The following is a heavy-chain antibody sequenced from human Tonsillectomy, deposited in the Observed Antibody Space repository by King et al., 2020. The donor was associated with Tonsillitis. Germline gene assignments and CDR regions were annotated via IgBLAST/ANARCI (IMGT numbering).Heavy chain of an antibody. J-gene: IGHJ3*01. D-gene: IGHD2-8*02. CDR2: IYPSDSDA. CDR1: GYDFDIYW. CDR3: ARHVHPWWTVPFLGFNF. V-gene: IGHV5-51*01. Sequence: QLVQSGAEVRKAGESLRISCQVSGYDFDIYWIAWLRQLPGKALEWMGVIYPSDSDARYSPSFQGQVIMSADKSIRTAYLQWNSLKSSDTAIYYCARHVHPWWTVPFLGFNFWGQGTMVTASS.